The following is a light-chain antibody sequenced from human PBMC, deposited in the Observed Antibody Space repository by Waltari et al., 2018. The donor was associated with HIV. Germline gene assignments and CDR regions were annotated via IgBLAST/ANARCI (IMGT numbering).Light chain of an antibody. Sequence: DIRLTQSPSTLSASAGDRVAITCRAGQNVGSFLAWYQQKPGTPPKLLIFQASTLEGGVPSRFSGSVSGSDFTLTINGLQSDDFATYYCHQYASFSGT. CDR2: QAS. V-gene: IGKV1-5*03. J-gene: IGKJ1*01. CDR3: HQYASFSGT. CDR1: QNVGSF.